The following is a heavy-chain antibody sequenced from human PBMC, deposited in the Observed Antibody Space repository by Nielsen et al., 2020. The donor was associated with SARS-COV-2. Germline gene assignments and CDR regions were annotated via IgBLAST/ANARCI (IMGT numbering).Heavy chain of an antibody. CDR1: GFTFSSYS. V-gene: IGHV3-21*04. CDR2: ISSSSSYI. J-gene: IGHJ4*02. Sequence: GESLKISCAASGFTFSSYSMNWVRQAPGKGLEWVSSISSSSSYIYYADSVKGRFTISRDNAKNSLYLQMNSLRAEDTALYYCAKDMFGIAVAGSFDYWGQGTLVTVSS. CDR3: AKDMFGIAVAGSFDY. D-gene: IGHD6-19*01.